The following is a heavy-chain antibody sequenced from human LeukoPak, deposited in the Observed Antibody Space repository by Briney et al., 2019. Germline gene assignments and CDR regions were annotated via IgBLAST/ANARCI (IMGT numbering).Heavy chain of an antibody. D-gene: IGHD2-21*02. Sequence: GRSLRLSCAASGFTFSRYAMHWVRQAPGKGLEWVAVISYDGSNKYYADSVKGRFTISRDNSKNTLYLQMNSLRAEDTAVYYCARDLGAYCGGDCYPMYYFDYWGQGTLVTVSS. CDR1: GFTFSRYA. CDR2: ISYDGSNK. CDR3: ARDLGAYCGGDCYPMYYFDY. J-gene: IGHJ4*02. V-gene: IGHV3-30-3*01.